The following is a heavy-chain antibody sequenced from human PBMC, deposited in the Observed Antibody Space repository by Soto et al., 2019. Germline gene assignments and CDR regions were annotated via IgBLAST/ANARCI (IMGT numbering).Heavy chain of an antibody. D-gene: IGHD6-19*01. CDR2: ISAYNGNT. V-gene: IGHV1-18*04. CDR3: ARDGIAVAGPGYYYYGMDV. Sequence: ASVKVSCKASGYTFTSYGISWVRQAPGQGLEWMGWISAYNGNTNYAQKLQGRVTMTTDTSTSTAYMELRSLRSDNTAVYYCARDGIAVAGPGYYYYGMDVWGQGTTVTVSS. CDR1: GYTFTSYG. J-gene: IGHJ6*02.